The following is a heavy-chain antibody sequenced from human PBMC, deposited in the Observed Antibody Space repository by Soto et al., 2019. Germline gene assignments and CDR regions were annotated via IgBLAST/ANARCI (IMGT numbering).Heavy chain of an antibody. V-gene: IGHV3-33*01. J-gene: IGHJ4*02. CDR1: GFTFSNYG. D-gene: IGHD3-10*01. CDR2: IWYDGSNK. Sequence: QVQLVESGGGVVQPGRSLRVSCAASGFTFSNYGMHWVRQAPGKGPEWVAVIWYDGSNKYYADSVKGRFTISRDNSKNTLYLQMNSLRAEDKAVYYCASALETGDYWGQGTLVTVSS. CDR3: ASALETGDY.